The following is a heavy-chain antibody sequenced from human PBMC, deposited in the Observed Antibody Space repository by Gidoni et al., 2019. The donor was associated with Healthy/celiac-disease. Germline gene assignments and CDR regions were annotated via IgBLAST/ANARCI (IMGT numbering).Heavy chain of an antibody. V-gene: IGHV1-2*04. Sequence: QVQLVQSGAEVKKPGASVKVSCKASGYTFTGYYMHWVRQAPGQGLEWMGWINPNSGGTNYAQKFQGWVTMTRDTSISTAYMELSRLRSDDTAVYYCARDGGYYDSSGPYYYYYYMDVWGKGTTVTVSS. D-gene: IGHD3-22*01. CDR3: ARDGGYYDSSGPYYYYYYMDV. CDR1: GYTFTGYY. CDR2: INPNSGGT. J-gene: IGHJ6*03.